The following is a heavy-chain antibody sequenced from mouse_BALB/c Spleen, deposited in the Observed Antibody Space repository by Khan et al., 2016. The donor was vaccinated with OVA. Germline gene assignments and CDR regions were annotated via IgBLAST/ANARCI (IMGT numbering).Heavy chain of an antibody. Sequence: QVQLKESGPGLVAPSQSLSITCTVSGFSLSRYNIHWVRQPPGKGLEWLGMIWGGGGTDYNSPLKSRLNISKDNSKSQVFLKMNSLQTDDTAMYYCAGAYYRYDGYYAMDYWGQGISVTVSS. CDR3: AGAYYRYDGYYAMDY. CDR1: GFSLSRYN. J-gene: IGHJ4*01. V-gene: IGHV2-6-4*01. CDR2: IWGGGGT. D-gene: IGHD2-14*01.